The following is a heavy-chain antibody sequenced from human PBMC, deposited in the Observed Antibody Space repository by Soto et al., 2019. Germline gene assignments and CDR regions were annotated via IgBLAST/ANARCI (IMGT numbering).Heavy chain of an antibody. CDR3: ASWVEYYYGSGRTRPTTIHPYNWFDP. J-gene: IGHJ5*02. D-gene: IGHD3-10*01. Sequence: EVQLVESGGGLVQPGGSLRLSCAASGFTFSSYSMNWVRQAPGKGLEWVSYISSSSSTIYYADSVKGRFTISRDNAKNSLYLQMNSLRDEDTAVYYCASWVEYYYGSGRTRPTTIHPYNWFDPWGQGTLVTVSS. CDR1: GFTFSSYS. V-gene: IGHV3-48*02. CDR2: ISSSSSTI.